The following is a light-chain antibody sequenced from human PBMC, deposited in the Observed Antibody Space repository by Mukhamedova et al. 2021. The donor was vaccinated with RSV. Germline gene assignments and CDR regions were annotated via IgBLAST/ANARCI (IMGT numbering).Light chain of an antibody. CDR2: DVT. J-gene: IGLJ2*01. Sequence: TISCTGTSSDVGGYNYVPWYQQHPGKAPKLMTYDVTKRPSGVPDRFSGSKSGNTASLTISGLQAEDEAVYFSCSFAGEYVFVPFG. CDR1: SSDVGGYNY. CDR3: CSFAGEYVFVP. V-gene: IGLV2-11*03.